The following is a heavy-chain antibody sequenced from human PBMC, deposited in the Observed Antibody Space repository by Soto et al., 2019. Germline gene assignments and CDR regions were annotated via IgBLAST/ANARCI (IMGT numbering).Heavy chain of an antibody. V-gene: IGHV1-69*01. CDR3: AREDVEMATIPNYYYGMDL. CDR1: GGTFSSYA. D-gene: IGHD5-12*01. CDR2: IIPIFGTA. J-gene: IGHJ6*02. Sequence: QVQLVQSGAEVKKPGSSVTVSCKASGGTFSSYAISWVRQAPGQGLEWMGGIIPIFGTANYAQKFQSRGTITADESTSTAYMELSSLRSEDTAVYYCAREDVEMATIPNYYYGMDLWGQGTQVTVSS.